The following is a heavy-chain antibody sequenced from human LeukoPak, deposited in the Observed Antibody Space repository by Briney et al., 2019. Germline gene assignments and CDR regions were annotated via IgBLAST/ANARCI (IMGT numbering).Heavy chain of an antibody. D-gene: IGHD3-22*01. CDR3: ARGPGNYDSSGYLVYYFDY. CDR1: GGSISSGGYY. J-gene: IGHJ4*02. Sequence: SETLSLTCTVSGGSISSGGYYWSWIRQHPGKGLEWIGYMYYSGSTYHNPSLKSRVTISVDTSKNQFSLKLSSVTAADTAVYYCARGPGNYDSSGYLVYYFDYWGQGTLVTVSS. CDR2: MYYSGST. V-gene: IGHV4-31*03.